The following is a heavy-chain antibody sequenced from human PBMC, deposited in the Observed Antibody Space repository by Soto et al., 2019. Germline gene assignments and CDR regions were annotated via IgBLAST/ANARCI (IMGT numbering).Heavy chain of an antibody. Sequence: SETLSLTCTVSGGSVSSGSYYWSWIRQPPGKGLEWIGYIYYSGSTNYNPSLKSRVSISVDTSKNQFSLKLGSVTAADTAVYYCARESRLLIWFGELHAWGRGTLVTVSS. CDR2: IYYSGST. V-gene: IGHV4-61*01. CDR1: GGSVSSGSYY. D-gene: IGHD3-10*01. CDR3: ARESRLLIWFGELHA. J-gene: IGHJ5*02.